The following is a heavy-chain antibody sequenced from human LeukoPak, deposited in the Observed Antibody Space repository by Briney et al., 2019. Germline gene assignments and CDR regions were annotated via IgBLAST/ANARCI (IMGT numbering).Heavy chain of an antibody. CDR3: ARAQWYNWNGWFDP. CDR1: GFTFSSYW. V-gene: IGHV3-74*01. Sequence: QPGGSLRLSCAASGFTFSSYWMHWVRQAPGKGLVWVSRINSDGSSTSYADSVKGRFTISRDKAKHTLYLQMNSLRAEDTAVYYCARAQWYNWNGWFDPWGQGTLVTVSS. J-gene: IGHJ5*02. CDR2: INSDGSST. D-gene: IGHD1-1*01.